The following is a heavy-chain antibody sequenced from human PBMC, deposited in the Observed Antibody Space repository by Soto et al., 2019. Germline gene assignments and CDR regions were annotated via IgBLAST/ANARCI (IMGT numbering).Heavy chain of an antibody. CDR1: GFTFSSYS. CDR3: AISKGPMVRGVTKGNWFDP. V-gene: IGHV3-21*01. J-gene: IGHJ5*02. Sequence: LRLSCAASGFTFSSYSMNWVRQAPGKGLEWVSSISSSSSYIYYADSVKGRFTISRDNAKNSLYLQMNSLRAEDTAVYYCAISKGPMVRGVTKGNWFDPWGQGTLVTVSS. D-gene: IGHD3-10*01. CDR2: ISSSSSYI.